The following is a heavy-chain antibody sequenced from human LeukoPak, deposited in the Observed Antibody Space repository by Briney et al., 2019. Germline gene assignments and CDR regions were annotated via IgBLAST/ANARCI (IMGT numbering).Heavy chain of an antibody. D-gene: IGHD1-14*01. CDR3: ARAIRVGYNPTHFDY. V-gene: IGHV4-39*07. Sequence: PSETLSLTCTVSGGSISSSSYYWGWIRQPPGKGLEWIGSIYYSGSTNYNPSLKSRVTISVDTSKNQFSLKLSSVTAADTAVYYCARAIRVGYNPTHFDYWGQGTLVTVSS. CDR1: GGSISSSSYY. J-gene: IGHJ4*02. CDR2: IYYSGST.